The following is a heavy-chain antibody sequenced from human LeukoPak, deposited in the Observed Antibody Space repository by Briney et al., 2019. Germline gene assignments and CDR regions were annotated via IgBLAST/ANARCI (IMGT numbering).Heavy chain of an antibody. CDR1: GGSFSSYY. V-gene: IGHV4-59*01. J-gene: IGHJ4*02. CDR2: IYYSGST. CDR3: ARDGGYEFDY. Sequence: PETLSLTCTVSGGSFSSYYWSWIRQPPGKGLEWIGYIYYSGSTKYNPSLKSRPTISVDTSKNPFSLKVSSVTAADPAVYSCARDGGYEFDYWGEGTLVTVSS. D-gene: IGHD5-12*01.